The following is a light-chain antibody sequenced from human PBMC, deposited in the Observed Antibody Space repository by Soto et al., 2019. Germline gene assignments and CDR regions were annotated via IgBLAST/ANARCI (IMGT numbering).Light chain of an antibody. J-gene: IGKJ1*01. CDR1: QSVSTY. V-gene: IGKV3-11*01. CDR2: DAS. Sequence: EIVLTQSPATLSFSPGESATLSCRAIQSVSTYLAWYQQKHGQAPRLLIYDASKRATGIPVRFSGSGSGTDFTLTITSLEPEDFGVYYCQQRSNWPPTWTFGQGTKVDIK. CDR3: QQRSNWPPTWT.